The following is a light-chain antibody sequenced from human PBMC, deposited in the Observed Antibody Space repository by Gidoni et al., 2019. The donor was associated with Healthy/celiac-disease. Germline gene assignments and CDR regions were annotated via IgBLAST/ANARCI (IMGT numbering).Light chain of an antibody. V-gene: IGKV3-20*01. CDR2: GAS. Sequence: EIVLTPSPGTLSLSPGERATLSCRASQSVSSSYLAWYQQKPGQAPRLLIYGASSRATGIPDRFRGSGSGTDFTLTISRLEPEDFAVYYCQQYGSTPAWTFGQGTKVEIK. CDR1: QSVSSSY. J-gene: IGKJ1*01. CDR3: QQYGSTPAWT.